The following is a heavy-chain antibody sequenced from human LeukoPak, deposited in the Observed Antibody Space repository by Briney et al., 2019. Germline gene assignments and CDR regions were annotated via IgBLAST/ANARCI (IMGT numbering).Heavy chain of an antibody. CDR1: GFTFSNYG. CDR3: RYGEDYYVFEY. V-gene: IGHV3-30*03. Sequence: PGGSLRLSCEASGFTFSNYGMHWVRQAPGKGLEWVAVISYDGRNTHSADSVKGRFTISRDNSKNTLSLQMNSLRDEDTDVYYCRYGEDYYVFEYWGQGTLVTVSS. J-gene: IGHJ4*02. CDR2: ISYDGRNT. D-gene: IGHD1-26*01.